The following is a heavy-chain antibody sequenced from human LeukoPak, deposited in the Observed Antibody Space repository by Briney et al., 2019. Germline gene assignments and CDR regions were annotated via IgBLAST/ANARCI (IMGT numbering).Heavy chain of an antibody. CDR2: IYYSGST. CDR3: ARDAPPITGDWYFDL. Sequence: PSETLSLTCTVSGGSISSSSYYWGWIRQPPGKGLEWIGSIYYSGSTYYNPSLKSRVTISVDTSKNQFSLKLSSVTAADTAVYYCARDAPPITGDWYFDLWGRGTLVTVSS. CDR1: GGSISSSSYY. J-gene: IGHJ2*01. V-gene: IGHV4-39*07. D-gene: IGHD2-8*02.